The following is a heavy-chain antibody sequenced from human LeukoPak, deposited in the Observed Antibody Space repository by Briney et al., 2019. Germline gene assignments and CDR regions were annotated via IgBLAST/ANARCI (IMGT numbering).Heavy chain of an antibody. Sequence: QPGGSLRLSCATSGFTFSSCWMHWVRQAPGKGLVWVSRINSDGSSTSYADFVKGRFTISRDNAKNTLYLQMNSLRAEDTAGYYCARECGGDCWDAFDIWGQGTMVTVSS. CDR1: GFTFSSCW. V-gene: IGHV3-74*01. J-gene: IGHJ3*02. D-gene: IGHD2-21*02. CDR3: ARECGGDCWDAFDI. CDR2: INSDGSST.